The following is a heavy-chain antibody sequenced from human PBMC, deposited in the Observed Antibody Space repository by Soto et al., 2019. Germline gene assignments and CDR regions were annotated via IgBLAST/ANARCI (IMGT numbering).Heavy chain of an antibody. CDR2: IDPSDSYT. V-gene: IGHV5-10-1*01. CDR1: GYSFTSYW. CDR3: ARGTIAARPYYYYYSMDV. Sequence: PGESLKISCKGSGYSFTSYWISWVRQMPGKGLEWMGRIDPSDSYTNYSPSFQGHVTISADKSISTAYLQWSSLKASDTAMYYCARGTIAARPYYYYYSMDVWGQGTTVTVSS. J-gene: IGHJ6*02. D-gene: IGHD6-6*01.